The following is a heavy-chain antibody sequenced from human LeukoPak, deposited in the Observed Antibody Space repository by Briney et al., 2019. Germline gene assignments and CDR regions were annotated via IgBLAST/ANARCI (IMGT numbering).Heavy chain of an antibody. V-gene: IGHV3-23*01. CDR3: VLLTPTYYYDSSGQY. Sequence: GGSLRLSCAASGFTFSSYAMIWVRQAPGKGLEWVSYISSGGNSIYYADSVKGRFTISRDNSKNTLYLQMNSLRAEDTAVYYCVLLTPTYYYDSSGQYWGQGTLVTVSS. CDR2: ISSGGNSI. J-gene: IGHJ4*02. CDR1: GFTFSSYA. D-gene: IGHD3-22*01.